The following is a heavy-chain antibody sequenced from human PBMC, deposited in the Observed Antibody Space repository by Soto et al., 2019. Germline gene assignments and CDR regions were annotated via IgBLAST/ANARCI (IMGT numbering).Heavy chain of an antibody. CDR3: AISPRVRKPLPADY. Sequence: VGSLRLSCTASGFSFNNYGMHWVRQAPGKGLEWVAVIWHDGSNKYYVNSVKGRFTISRDNSKNTLSLQMNSLRVEDSAMYYCAISPRVRKPLPADYWGQGTMVTVSS. CDR2: IWHDGSNK. CDR1: GFSFNNYG. J-gene: IGHJ3*01. V-gene: IGHV3-33*03. D-gene: IGHD6-25*01.